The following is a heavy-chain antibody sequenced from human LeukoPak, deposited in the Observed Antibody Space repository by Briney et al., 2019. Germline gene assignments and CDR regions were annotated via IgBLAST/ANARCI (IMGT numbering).Heavy chain of an antibody. Sequence: ASVKVSCKVSGYTFSGNYIHWVRQAPGQGLEWMGWINSDSGGTNYAQKFQGRVTMTRDTSISTVYMDLSGLTSDDTAVYYCARGCSSSFDYWGQGTLVTVSS. CDR1: GYTFSGNY. J-gene: IGHJ4*02. CDR3: ARGCSSSFDY. V-gene: IGHV1-2*02. CDR2: INSDSGGT. D-gene: IGHD6-6*01.